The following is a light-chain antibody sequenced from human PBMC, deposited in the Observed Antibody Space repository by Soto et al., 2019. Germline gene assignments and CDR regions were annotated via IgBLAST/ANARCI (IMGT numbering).Light chain of an antibody. Sequence: EIVMTQSTATLSVSPGERATLSCRASQSVSNTLAWYQQRPGQAPRLLIYRASARATGIPARFSGSGSGTEFTLTISSLQSEDFAIYYCQQSSDWPRTFGQGTKVEIK. CDR3: QQSSDWPRT. V-gene: IGKV3-15*01. J-gene: IGKJ1*01. CDR1: QSVSNT. CDR2: RAS.